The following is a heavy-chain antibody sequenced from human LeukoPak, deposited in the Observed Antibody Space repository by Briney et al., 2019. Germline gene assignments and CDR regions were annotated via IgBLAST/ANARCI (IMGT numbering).Heavy chain of an antibody. J-gene: IGHJ5*02. Sequence: GGSLRLSCVASGFTLSDYYMAWIRQPPGKGLEWISFISSSGSTKYYADSVKGRFTISRDNAKNSLYLQMKSLRVEDTGVYYCARDAGGRTQREGWFDPWGQGTLVTVSS. V-gene: IGHV3-11*04. CDR3: ARDAGGRTQREGWFDP. D-gene: IGHD1-26*01. CDR2: ISSSGSTK. CDR1: GFTLSDYY.